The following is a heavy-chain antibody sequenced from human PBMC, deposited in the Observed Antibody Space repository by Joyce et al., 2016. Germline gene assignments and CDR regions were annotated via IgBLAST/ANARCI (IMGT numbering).Heavy chain of an antibody. CDR3: AGYETRTISVFHI. D-gene: IGHD2-2*01. CDR1: GGSLSSGGYS. J-gene: IGHJ3*02. Sequence: QLQLQESGSGLVEPSQTLSLTCAVSGGSLSSGGYSWSWMRQSPGKGLEWIGYIYPSGNAYYTPSLKGRVTMSVDMSKNQFSLSLNSVTAADTAVYYCAGYETRTISVFHIWGQGTVVAVSS. CDR2: IYPSGNA. V-gene: IGHV4-30-2*06.